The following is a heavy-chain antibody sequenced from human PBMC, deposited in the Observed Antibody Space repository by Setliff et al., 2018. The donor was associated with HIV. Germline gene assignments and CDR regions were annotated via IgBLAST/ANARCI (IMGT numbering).Heavy chain of an antibody. CDR1: GFTFSIYA. Sequence: GESLKISCAASGFTFSIYAMTWVRQVPGKGLQWVSAIDGSGGSTAYADSVKGRFTISRDNAKNSLYLQMNSLRAEDMALYYCAKGGYGSGSYYYFDYWGQGTLVTVPQ. CDR3: AKGGYGSGSYYYFDY. CDR2: IDGSGGST. D-gene: IGHD3-10*01. V-gene: IGHV3-20*04. J-gene: IGHJ4*02.